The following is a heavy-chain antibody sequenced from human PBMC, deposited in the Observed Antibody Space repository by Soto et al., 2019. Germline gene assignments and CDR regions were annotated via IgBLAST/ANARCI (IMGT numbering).Heavy chain of an antibody. CDR3: AKDPHWGLGY. CDR1: GDSISSDYY. D-gene: IGHD7-27*01. CDR2: IYHTGTT. Sequence: QVQLQESGPGLVEPSGTLSLTCTVSGDSISSDYYWSWVRQPPGKRLEWIGEIYHTGTTNYNPSLTSRSSISRVRSKTPFSLALNSVTAADTAVYYCAKDPHWGLGYWGQGTLVTVSS. J-gene: IGHJ4*02. V-gene: IGHV4-4*02.